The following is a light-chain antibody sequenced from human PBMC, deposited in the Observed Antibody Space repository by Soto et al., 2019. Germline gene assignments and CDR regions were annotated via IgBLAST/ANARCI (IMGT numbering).Light chain of an antibody. CDR1: SSNIGSNY. CDR3: AAWDDSLSGVV. J-gene: IGLJ2*01. Sequence: QAVVTQPPSTSGTPGQRVTISCSGSSSNIGSNYVFWYQHLPGTAPKLLIYSHNQRPSGVPDRFSGSTSGTSASLAISGLRSEDEGDYYCAAWDDSLSGVVFGGGTQLTVL. CDR2: SHN. V-gene: IGLV1-47*02.